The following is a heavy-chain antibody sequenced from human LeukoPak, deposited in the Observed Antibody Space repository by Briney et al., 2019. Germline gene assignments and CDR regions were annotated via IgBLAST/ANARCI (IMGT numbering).Heavy chain of an antibody. Sequence: ASVKVSCKASGYTFTGYCMHWVRQAPGQGLEWMGWINPNSGGTNYAQKFQGRVTMTRDTSISTAYMELSRLRSDDTAVYYCARDPRAMVPYYFDYWGQGTLVTVSS. J-gene: IGHJ4*02. CDR3: ARDPRAMVPYYFDY. CDR2: INPNSGGT. CDR1: GYTFTGYC. V-gene: IGHV1-2*02. D-gene: IGHD5-18*01.